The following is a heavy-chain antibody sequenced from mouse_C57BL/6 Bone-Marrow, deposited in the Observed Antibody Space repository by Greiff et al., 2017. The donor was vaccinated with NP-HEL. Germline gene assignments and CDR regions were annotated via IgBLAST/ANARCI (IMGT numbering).Heavy chain of an antibody. Sequence: QVQLQQPGAELVKPGASVKLSCKASGYTFTSYWMHWVKQRPGRGLGWIGRIDPNSGGTKYNEKFKSKATLTVDKPSSTAYMQLSSLTSEDSAVYYCARDTTVVAPYWYFDVWGTGTTVTVSS. V-gene: IGHV1-72*01. D-gene: IGHD1-1*01. CDR3: ARDTTVVAPYWYFDV. CDR1: GYTFTSYW. J-gene: IGHJ1*03. CDR2: IDPNSGGT.